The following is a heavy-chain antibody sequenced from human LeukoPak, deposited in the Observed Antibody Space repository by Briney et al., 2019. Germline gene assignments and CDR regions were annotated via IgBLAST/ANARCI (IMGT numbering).Heavy chain of an antibody. CDR1: GGSISSGDYY. CDR2: IYYSGST. D-gene: IGHD2/OR15-2a*01. CDR3: ARVPLQFNNFDY. V-gene: IGHV4-30-4*08. J-gene: IGHJ4*02. Sequence: SQTLSLTCTVSGGSISSGDYYWSWIRQPPGKGLEWIGYIYYSGSTYYNPSLKSRVTISADTSKNQFSLKLSSVTAADTAVYYCARVPLQFNNFDYWGQGTLVTVSS.